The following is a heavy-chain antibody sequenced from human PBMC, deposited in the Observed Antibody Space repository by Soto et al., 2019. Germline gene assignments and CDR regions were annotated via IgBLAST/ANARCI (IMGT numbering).Heavy chain of an antibody. D-gene: IGHD2-15*01. Sequence: TLSLTCSVSGASISSGGYSWNWIRQSPGKGLEWIGFIYDRGTTYYNPSLESRVTISVEGSKNQFSLNLTSVTAADKAVYYCARGAQLLFHRLDPWGQGSLVTVP. CDR2: IYDRGTT. CDR3: ARGAQLLFHRLDP. J-gene: IGHJ5*02. V-gene: IGHV4-30-2*06. CDR1: GASISSGGYS.